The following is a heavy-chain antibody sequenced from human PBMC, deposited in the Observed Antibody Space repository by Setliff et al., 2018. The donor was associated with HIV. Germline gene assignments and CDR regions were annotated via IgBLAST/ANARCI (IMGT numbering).Heavy chain of an antibody. V-gene: IGHV1-2*02. CDR1: GYTFTTYS. D-gene: IGHD3-10*01. CDR2: INPNSGDS. Sequence: ASVKVSCKTSGYTFTTYSIHWVRQAPGQGLEWMAYINPNSGDSKTAQKFQGRVTVTRDTSIATAYMELSSLTSGDTAVYHCARDYFPHSRRNFGSGDYFHFWGQGSRVTVSS. CDR3: ARDYFPHSRRNFGSGDYFHF. J-gene: IGHJ4*02.